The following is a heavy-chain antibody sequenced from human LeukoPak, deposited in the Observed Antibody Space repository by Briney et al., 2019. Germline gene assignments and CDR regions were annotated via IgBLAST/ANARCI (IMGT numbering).Heavy chain of an antibody. D-gene: IGHD2-15*01. CDR3: ARDLGGSGFDY. V-gene: IGHV3-21*01. CDR1: GFTFSSYS. CDR2: ISSSGSYI. J-gene: IGHJ4*02. Sequence: GGSLRLSCAASGFTFSSYSMNWVRQAPGKGLEWVSSISSSGSYIYYADSVKGRFTISRDNAKNSLYLQMNSQRAEDTAVYYCARDLGGSGFDYWGQGTLVTVSS.